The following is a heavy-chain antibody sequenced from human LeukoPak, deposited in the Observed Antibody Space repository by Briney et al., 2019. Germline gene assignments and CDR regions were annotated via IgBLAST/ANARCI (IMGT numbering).Heavy chain of an antibody. J-gene: IGHJ4*02. CDR1: GFTFNNYA. CDR3: ARDIGKSYVFDY. Sequence: GGSLRLSCAASGFTFNNYAMSWVRQAPGKGLEWVSAISSSGGSTYYADSVKGRFTISRDNSKNTLYLQMNSLRAEDTAVYYCARDIGKSYVFDYWGQGTLVTVSS. CDR2: ISSSGGST. V-gene: IGHV3-23*01. D-gene: IGHD1-14*01.